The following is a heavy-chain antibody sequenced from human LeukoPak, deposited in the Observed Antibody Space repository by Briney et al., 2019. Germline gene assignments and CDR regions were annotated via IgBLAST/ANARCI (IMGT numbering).Heavy chain of an antibody. D-gene: IGHD4-23*01. CDR2: ISYDGSNK. V-gene: IGHV3-30*04. CDR1: GFTFSRYA. J-gene: IGHJ4*02. CDR3: ASRNSLFI. Sequence: GGSLRLSCAASGFTFSRYAMHWVRQAPGKGLEWVAVISYDGSNKYYADSVKGRFTISRDNSKNTLYLQMNSLRAEDTAVYYCASRNSLFIWGQGTLVTVSS.